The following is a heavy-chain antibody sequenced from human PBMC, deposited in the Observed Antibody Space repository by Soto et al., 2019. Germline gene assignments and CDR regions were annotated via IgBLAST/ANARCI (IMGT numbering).Heavy chain of an antibody. V-gene: IGHV3-33*01. D-gene: IGHD3-16*01. CDR3: ARRRGGSDCFFDV. Sequence: QVQLLQSGGGVVQPGKSLRLSCAVSGFIFDNFAIQWVRQAPGKGLEWVAGMSRDGNNEDSGDSVRGRFTISRDSLENPLVLRMKSLRSADTVCYYCARRRGGSDCFFDVWGRGTLVTVS. CDR1: GFIFDNFA. J-gene: IGHJ2*01. CDR2: MSRDGNNE.